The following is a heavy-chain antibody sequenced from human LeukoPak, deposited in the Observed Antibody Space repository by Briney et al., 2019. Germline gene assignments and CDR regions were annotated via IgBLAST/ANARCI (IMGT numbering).Heavy chain of an antibody. V-gene: IGHV1-69*13. CDR3: AQSIAAAGTPSGWFDP. J-gene: IGHJ5*02. CDR1: GGTFSSYA. D-gene: IGHD6-13*01. CDR2: IIPIFGTA. Sequence: SVKVSCKASGGTFSSYAISWVRQAPGQGLEWMGGIIPIFGTANYAQKFQGRITITADESTSTAYMELSSLRSEDTAVYYCAQSIAAAGTPSGWFDPWGQGTLVTLSS.